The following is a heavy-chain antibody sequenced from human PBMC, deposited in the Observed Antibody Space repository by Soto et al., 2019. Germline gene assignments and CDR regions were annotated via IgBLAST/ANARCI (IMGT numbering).Heavy chain of an antibody. CDR3: ARQSSCSSSWYLDY. CDR2: IDYSGST. J-gene: IGHJ4*02. CDR1: GGSISSYY. D-gene: IGHD6-13*01. V-gene: IGHV4-59*01. Sequence: SETLSLTCIVSGGSISSYYWTWIRQPPGKGLEWIGYIDYSGSTNYNPSLKSRVTMSVDASGNQFSLKLSSVTAADTAVYYCARQSSCSSSWYLDYWGQGILVTVSS.